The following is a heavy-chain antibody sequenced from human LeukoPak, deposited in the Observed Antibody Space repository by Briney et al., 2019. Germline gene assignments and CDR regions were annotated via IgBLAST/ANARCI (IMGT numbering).Heavy chain of an antibody. CDR3: ARDRGMLGGIIPNWFDP. CDR1: GYTFTNYS. D-gene: IGHD3-10*01. Sequence: EASVKVSCKTSGYTFTNYSISWVRQGPGQRLEWMGWISGHNGDTNYAQNVQGRVTMTTDTSTSTVYMELRSLRSDDTAVYYCARDRGMLGGIIPNWFDPWGQGTLVTVSS. CDR2: ISGHNGDT. V-gene: IGHV1-18*01. J-gene: IGHJ5*02.